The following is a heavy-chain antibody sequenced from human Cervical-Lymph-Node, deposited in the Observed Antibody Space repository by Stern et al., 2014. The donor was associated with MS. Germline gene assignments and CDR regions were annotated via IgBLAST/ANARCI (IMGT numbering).Heavy chain of an antibody. D-gene: IGHD6-13*01. CDR1: GGSISSYY. CDR3: ARGPYSSSWYENXXDX. Sequence: VQLVESGPGLVKPSETLSLTCTVSGGSISSYYWSWIRQPPGKGLEWIGYIYYSGSTNYNPSLKRRVTISVDTSKNQFSLKLSSVTAADTAVYYCARGPYSSSWYENXXDXWGQGTLVTVSS. J-gene: IGHJ5*02. CDR2: IYYSGST. V-gene: IGHV4-59*01.